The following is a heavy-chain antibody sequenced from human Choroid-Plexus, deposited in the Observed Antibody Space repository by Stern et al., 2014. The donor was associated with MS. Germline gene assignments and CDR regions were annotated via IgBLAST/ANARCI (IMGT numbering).Heavy chain of an antibody. V-gene: IGHV3-30*18. J-gene: IGHJ5*02. Sequence: VQLVESGGGVVQPGRPLRLSCVASGFTFGSCAMHWVRQAPGKGLEWVAGASYDGSNNYYADSVKGRFTISRDNSQNTLYMQMSSLRPEDTAVYYCAKDRQYLTYFFDHWGQGSLVTVSS. CDR1: GFTFGSCA. D-gene: IGHD2/OR15-2a*01. CDR2: ASYDGSNN. CDR3: AKDRQYLTYFFDH.